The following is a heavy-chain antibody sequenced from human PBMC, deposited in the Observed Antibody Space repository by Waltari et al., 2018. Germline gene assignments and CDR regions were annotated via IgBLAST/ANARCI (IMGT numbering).Heavy chain of an antibody. D-gene: IGHD2-15*01. J-gene: IGHJ4*02. CDR2: ISAGGDVT. CDR3: AKGPYCSGGNCYQPYFDY. V-gene: IGHV3-23*01. Sequence: EVQLLESGGGLVQPGGSLRLSCVASGLTFSNYVMNWVRQAPGKVLGLVSAISAGGDVTYYADSVKGRFTMSTDNSKNTLYLQMNSLRAEDTAVYYCAKGPYCSGGNCYQPYFDYWGQGTLVTVSS. CDR1: GLTFSNYV.